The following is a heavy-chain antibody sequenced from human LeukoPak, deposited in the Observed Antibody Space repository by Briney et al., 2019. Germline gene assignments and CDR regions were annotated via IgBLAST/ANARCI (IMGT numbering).Heavy chain of an antibody. CDR2: ISGSGGST. Sequence: GGSLRLSCAAPGFTFSSYAMSWVRQAPGKGLEWVSAISGSGGSTCYADSVKGRFTISRDNSKNTLYLQMNSLRAEDTAVYYCAKETYYYDSSNNWFDPWGQGTLVTVSS. CDR3: AKETYYYDSSNNWFDP. CDR1: GFTFSSYA. J-gene: IGHJ5*02. V-gene: IGHV3-23*01. D-gene: IGHD3-22*01.